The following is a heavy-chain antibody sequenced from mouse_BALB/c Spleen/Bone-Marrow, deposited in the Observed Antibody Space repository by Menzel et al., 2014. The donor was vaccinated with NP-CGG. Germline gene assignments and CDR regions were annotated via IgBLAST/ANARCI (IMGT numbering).Heavy chain of an antibody. CDR1: GFTFTDYY. CDR3: ARDNYYGIYWYVDV. CDR2: IRNKANGYTT. Sequence: DVMLVESGGGLVQPGGSLRLSCANSGFTFTDYYMSWVRQPPGKALEWLGFIRNKANGYTTEYSASVKGRFTISRDNSQSILYLQMNTLRAEDSATYYFARDNYYGIYWYVDVWGAGTTVTVSS. V-gene: IGHV7-3*02. J-gene: IGHJ1*01. D-gene: IGHD1-1*01.